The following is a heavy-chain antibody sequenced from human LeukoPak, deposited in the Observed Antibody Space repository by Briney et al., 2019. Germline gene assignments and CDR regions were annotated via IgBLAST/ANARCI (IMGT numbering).Heavy chain of an antibody. J-gene: IGHJ5*02. D-gene: IGHD6-19*01. CDR2: ISAYNGNT. CDR3: ARDREDSGWYFGWFDP. V-gene: IGHV1-18*01. CDR1: GYTFTSYG. Sequence: ASVKVSCKASGYTFTSYGFSWVRQAPGQGLEWMGWISAYNGNTNYAQKLQGRVTMTTDTSTSTAYMELRSLRSDDTAVYYCARDREDSGWYFGWFDPWGQGTLVTVSS.